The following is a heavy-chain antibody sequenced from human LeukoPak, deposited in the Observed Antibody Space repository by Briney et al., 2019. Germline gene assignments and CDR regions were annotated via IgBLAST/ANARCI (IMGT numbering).Heavy chain of an antibody. CDR3: AKVGDFGVVIGATRANFDY. V-gene: IGHV3-23*05. J-gene: IGHJ4*02. CDR2: IFKTGSTT. Sequence: GGSLRLSCAASGFIFSGYAMSWVRQAPGKGLECVSTIFKTGSTTYYADSVRGRFTISRDNSKNTLYLQMNSLRAEDTAVYYCAKVGDFGVVIGATRANFDYWGQGTLVTVSS. D-gene: IGHD3-3*01. CDR1: GFIFSGYA.